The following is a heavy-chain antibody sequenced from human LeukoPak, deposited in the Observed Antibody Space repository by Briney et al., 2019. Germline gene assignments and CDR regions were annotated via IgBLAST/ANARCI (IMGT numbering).Heavy chain of an antibody. CDR1: GYNFSNKW. D-gene: IGHD2-21*01. V-gene: IGHV5-51*01. Sequence: HGESLKISCKGSGYNFSNKWIAWVRQMPGKGLEWMGIIYPGDSDTRYSPSFQGQVTISADKSISTAYLQWSSLKASDTAMYYCAVARLADYFDYWGQGTLVTVSS. J-gene: IGHJ4*02. CDR2: IYPGDSDT. CDR3: AVARLADYFDY.